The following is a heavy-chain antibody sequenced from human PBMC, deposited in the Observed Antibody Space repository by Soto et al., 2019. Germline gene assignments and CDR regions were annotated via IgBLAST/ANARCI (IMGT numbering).Heavy chain of an antibody. CDR1: GGSISSSNW. CDR2: IYHSGST. V-gene: IGHV4-4*02. Sequence: SEPLSLTCAVSGGSISSSNWWSWVRQPPGKGLEWIGEIYHSGSTNYNPSLKSRVTISVDKSKNQFSLKLSSVTAADTAVYYCAIIVKLGYCSSTSCFEYNWFDPWGQGTLVTVSS. CDR3: AIIVKLGYCSSTSCFEYNWFDP. D-gene: IGHD2-2*01. J-gene: IGHJ5*02.